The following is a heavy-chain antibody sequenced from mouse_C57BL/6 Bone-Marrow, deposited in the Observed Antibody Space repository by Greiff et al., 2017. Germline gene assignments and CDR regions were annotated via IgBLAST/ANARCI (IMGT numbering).Heavy chain of an antibody. D-gene: IGHD6-5*01. Sequence: VQLQQPGAELVMPGASVKLSCKASGYTFTSYWMHWVKQRPGQGLEWIGEIDPSDSYTNYNQKFKGKSTLTVDKSSSTAYMQLSSLTSEDSAVYYCARWGAYIWYFDVWGTGTTVTVSS. J-gene: IGHJ1*03. CDR1: GYTFTSYW. CDR2: IDPSDSYT. V-gene: IGHV1-69*01. CDR3: ARWGAYIWYFDV.